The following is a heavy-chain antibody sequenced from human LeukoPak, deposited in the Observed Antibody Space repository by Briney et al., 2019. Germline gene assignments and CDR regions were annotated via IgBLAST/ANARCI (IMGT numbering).Heavy chain of an antibody. CDR1: GGSISSSSYY. V-gene: IGHV4-39*01. Sequence: SETLSLTCTVSGGSISSSSYYWGWIRQPPGKGLEWIGSIYYSGSTYYNPSLKSRVTISVDTSKNQFSLQLRSVTAADTAVYYCARHLRSITMVRGVIEYYYYGMDVWGQGTTVTVSS. CDR2: IYYSGST. CDR3: ARHLRSITMVRGVIEYYYYGMDV. J-gene: IGHJ6*02. D-gene: IGHD3-10*01.